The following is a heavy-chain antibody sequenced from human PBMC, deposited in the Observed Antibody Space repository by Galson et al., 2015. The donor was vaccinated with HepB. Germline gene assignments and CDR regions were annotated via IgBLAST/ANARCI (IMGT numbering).Heavy chain of an antibody. Sequence: SLRLSCAASGFLFSSYSMNWVRQAPGKGLEWVSSISSDSDYVYYAGSTRGRFIIPRDNAKNSLLLQMNNLKADDTAVYYCARHSFGGWLQEFDNWGQGALVTISS. CDR1: GFLFSSYS. CDR2: ISSDSDYV. J-gene: IGHJ4*02. D-gene: IGHD6-19*01. CDR3: ARHSFGGWLQEFDN. V-gene: IGHV3-21*01.